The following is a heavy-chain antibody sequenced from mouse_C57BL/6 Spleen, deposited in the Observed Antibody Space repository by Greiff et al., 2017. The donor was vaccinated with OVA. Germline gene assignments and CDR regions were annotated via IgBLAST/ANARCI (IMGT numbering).Heavy chain of an antibody. CDR3: ARHEACFDY. CDR1: GFTFSSYG. Sequence: EVQLQQSGGDLVKPGGSLKLSCAASGFTFSSYGMSWVRQTPDKRLEWVATISSGGSYTYYPDSVKGRFTISRDNAKNTLYLQMSSLKSEDTAMYYCARHEACFDYWGQGTTLTVSS. CDR2: ISSGGSYT. V-gene: IGHV5-6*01. J-gene: IGHJ2*01.